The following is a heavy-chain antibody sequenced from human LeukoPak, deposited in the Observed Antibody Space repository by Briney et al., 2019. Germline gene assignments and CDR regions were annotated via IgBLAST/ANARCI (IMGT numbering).Heavy chain of an antibody. Sequence: GGSLRPSCAASGFTFSSYGVNWVRQAPGKGLEWVAVISYDGSNKYYADSVKGRFTISRDNSKNTLYLQMNSLRAEDTAVYYCARANCSSTSCYIAIDFWGRGTLVTVSS. J-gene: IGHJ4*02. V-gene: IGHV3-30-3*01. D-gene: IGHD2-2*01. CDR3: ARANCSSTSCYIAIDF. CDR1: GFTFSSYG. CDR2: ISYDGSNK.